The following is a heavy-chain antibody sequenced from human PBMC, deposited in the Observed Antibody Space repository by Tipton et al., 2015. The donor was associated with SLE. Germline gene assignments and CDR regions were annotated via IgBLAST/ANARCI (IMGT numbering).Heavy chain of an antibody. CDR1: GGSISNYY. CDR3: ARWAPGGFYYGMDV. Sequence: TLSLTCTVSGGSISNYYWSWIRQPPGKGLEWIGYIYYSGSTKYNPSLGSRVSISVDTSKNQVSLRLNAVTAADTAVYYCARWAPGGFYYGMDVWGQGTTVTVSS. CDR2: IYYSGST. D-gene: IGHD1-26*01. J-gene: IGHJ6*02. V-gene: IGHV4-59*08.